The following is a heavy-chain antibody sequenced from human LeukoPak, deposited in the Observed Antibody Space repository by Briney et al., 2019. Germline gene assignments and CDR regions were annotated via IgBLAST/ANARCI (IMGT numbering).Heavy chain of an antibody. Sequence: PGGSLRLSCAASGFTFSSYGMHWVRQAPGKGLEWVAFIRYDGSNKYYADSVKGRFTISRDNSKNTLYLQMNSLRAEDTAVYYCARTTVTTSRDFDYWGQGTLVTVSS. CDR2: IRYDGSNK. J-gene: IGHJ4*02. V-gene: IGHV3-30*02. CDR1: GFTFSSYG. D-gene: IGHD4-17*01. CDR3: ARTTVTTSRDFDY.